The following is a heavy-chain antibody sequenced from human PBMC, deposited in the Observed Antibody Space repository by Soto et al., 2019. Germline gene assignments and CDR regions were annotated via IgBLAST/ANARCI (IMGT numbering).Heavy chain of an antibody. CDR2: IYYSGST. Sequence: PSETLSLTCTASGGSISSYYWSWIRQPPGKGLEWIGYIYYSGSTNYNPSLKSRVTISVDTSKNQFSLKLSSVTAADTAVYYCARDRRSYCSSTSCLHYYGMDVWGQGTTVTVSS. CDR1: GGSISSYY. J-gene: IGHJ6*02. D-gene: IGHD2-2*01. CDR3: ARDRRSYCSSTSCLHYYGMDV. V-gene: IGHV4-59*01.